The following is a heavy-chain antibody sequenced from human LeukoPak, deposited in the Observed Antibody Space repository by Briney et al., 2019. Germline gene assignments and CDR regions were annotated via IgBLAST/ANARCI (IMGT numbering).Heavy chain of an antibody. D-gene: IGHD5-12*01. CDR3: ARHVIVATFFDY. CDR2: IDHSGST. Sequence: SETLSLTCTVSGYSISSGNYWGWIRQPPGKGLEWMGSIDHSGSTNYNPTLKSRVTISVDTSKNQFSLKLSSVTAADTAVYYCARHVIVATFFDYWGQGTLVTVSS. CDR1: GYSISSGNY. J-gene: IGHJ4*02. V-gene: IGHV4-38-2*02.